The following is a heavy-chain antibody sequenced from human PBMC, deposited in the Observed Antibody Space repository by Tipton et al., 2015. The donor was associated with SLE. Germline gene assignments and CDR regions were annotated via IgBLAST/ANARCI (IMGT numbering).Heavy chain of an antibody. J-gene: IGHJ3*02. D-gene: IGHD3-22*01. V-gene: IGHV4-59*08. Sequence: LRLSCTVSGGSISNYYWSWIRQPPGKGLEWIGYMYYSGSTNYNPSLKSRVTISVDTSKNQFSLKLRSVTAADTAVYYCARVDYYDSSGYYSDDAFDIWGQGTMVTVSS. CDR3: ARVDYYDSSGYYSDDAFDI. CDR2: MYYSGST. CDR1: GGSISNYY.